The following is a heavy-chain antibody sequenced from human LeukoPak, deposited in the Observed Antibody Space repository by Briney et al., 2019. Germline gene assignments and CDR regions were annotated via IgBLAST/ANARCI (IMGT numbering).Heavy chain of an antibody. Sequence: ASVKVSCKASGYTFTSYGISWVRQAPGQGLEWMGWISAYNGNTNYARKLQGRVTMTTDTSTSTAYMELRSLRSDDTAVYYCARDADSSSWSTFNWFDPWGQGTLVTVSS. CDR2: ISAYNGNT. J-gene: IGHJ5*02. CDR1: GYTFTSYG. CDR3: ARDADSSSWSTFNWFDP. V-gene: IGHV1-18*01. D-gene: IGHD6-13*01.